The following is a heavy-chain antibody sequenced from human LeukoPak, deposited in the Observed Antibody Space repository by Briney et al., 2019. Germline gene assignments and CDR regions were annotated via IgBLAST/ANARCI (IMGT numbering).Heavy chain of an antibody. D-gene: IGHD2-2*01. CDR1: GFTFSSYE. CDR3: ASSGVVPAADCDY. CDR2: ISSSSSYI. J-gene: IGHJ4*02. V-gene: IGHV3-21*06. Sequence: PGGSLRLSCAASGFTFSSYEMNWVRQAPGKGLEWVSSISSSSSYIYYADSVKGRFTISRDNAKNSLYLQMNSLRAEDTAVYYCASSGVVPAADCDYWGQGTLVTVSS.